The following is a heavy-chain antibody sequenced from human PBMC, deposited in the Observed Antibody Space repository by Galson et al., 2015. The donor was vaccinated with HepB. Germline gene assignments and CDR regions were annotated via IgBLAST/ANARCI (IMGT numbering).Heavy chain of an antibody. J-gene: IGHJ6*02. CDR2: IYPGDSDT. CDR3: ARLLPRATVTTSS. D-gene: IGHD4-11*01. Sequence: QSGAEVKKPGESLKISCKASGYSFTSYWIGWVRQMPGKGLESMGIIYPGDSDTTYSPAFQGQVTISVDKSISTAYLQWGSLKASDTAIYYCARLLPRATVTTSSWGQGTTVTVSS. V-gene: IGHV5-51*01. CDR1: GYSFTSYW.